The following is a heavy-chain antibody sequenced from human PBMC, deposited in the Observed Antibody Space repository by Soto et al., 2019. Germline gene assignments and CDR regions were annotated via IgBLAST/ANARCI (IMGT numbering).Heavy chain of an antibody. V-gene: IGHV1-69*06. Sequence: QVQLVQSGAEVKKSASSVKVSCKAPGETFRRDVISWVRQAPGQGLEWLGVTTPMSGTTDYAQKFQGRVTISADKSTGTAYFELSSLTFDDTGVYYCARGVSMAGRPGFFHHWGQGSLVTVAS. CDR2: TTPMSGTT. CDR1: GETFRRDV. CDR3: ARGVSMAGRPGFFHH. D-gene: IGHD6-6*01. J-gene: IGHJ1*01.